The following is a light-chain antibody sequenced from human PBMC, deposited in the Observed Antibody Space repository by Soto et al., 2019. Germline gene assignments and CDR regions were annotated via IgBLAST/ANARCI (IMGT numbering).Light chain of an antibody. CDR3: LQYNSYPFT. J-gene: IGKJ4*01. CDR2: GAS. V-gene: IGKV1-17*03. Sequence: DIQMTQSPSAMSASLGDRVTITCRASQGISNSLAWFQQKPGRVPKRLIYGASTLQSWAPSRFSGSASGAAFTLTISSLQPEDFATYCCLQYNSYPFTFGGGTKVEIK. CDR1: QGISNS.